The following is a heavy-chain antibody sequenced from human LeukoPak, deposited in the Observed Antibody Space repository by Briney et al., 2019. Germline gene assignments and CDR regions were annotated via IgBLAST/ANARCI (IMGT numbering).Heavy chain of an antibody. V-gene: IGHV3-21*01. D-gene: IGHD3-3*01. J-gene: IGHJ4*02. CDR2: ISSSSSYI. CDR1: GFTFSSYS. CDR3: ARDRVVFTIFGVAPLDY. Sequence: GGSLRLSCAASGFTFSSYSMNWVRQAPGKGLEWVSSISSSSSYIYYADSVKGRFTISRDNAKNSLYLQMNSLRAEDTAVYYCARDRVVFTIFGVAPLDYWGQETLVTVSS.